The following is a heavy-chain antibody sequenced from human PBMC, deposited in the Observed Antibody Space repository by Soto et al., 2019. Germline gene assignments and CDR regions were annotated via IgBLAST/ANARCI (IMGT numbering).Heavy chain of an antibody. D-gene: IGHD1-1*01. Sequence: GTLSLTCTVSGGSISSYYWSWIRQPPGKGLEWIGYIYYSGSTNYNPSLKSRVTISVDTSKNQFSLKLSSVTAADTAVYYCARDSRLEMAPIWSWFDPWGQGTLVTVSS. J-gene: IGHJ5*02. CDR2: IYYSGST. V-gene: IGHV4-59*01. CDR3: ARDSRLEMAPIWSWFDP. CDR1: GGSISSYY.